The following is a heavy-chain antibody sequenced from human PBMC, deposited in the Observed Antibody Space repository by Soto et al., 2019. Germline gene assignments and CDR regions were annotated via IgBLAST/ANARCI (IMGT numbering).Heavy chain of an antibody. V-gene: IGHV4-34*01. CDR2: INHSGST. CDR3: ARSGYSSGIDY. J-gene: IGHJ4*02. Sequence: PSETLSLTCAVYGGSFSGYYWSWIRQPPGKGLEWIGEINHSGSTNYNPSLKSRVTISVDTSKNQFSLKLSSVTAADTAVYYCARSGYSSGIDYWGQGTLVTVSS. CDR1: GGSFSGYY. D-gene: IGHD6-19*01.